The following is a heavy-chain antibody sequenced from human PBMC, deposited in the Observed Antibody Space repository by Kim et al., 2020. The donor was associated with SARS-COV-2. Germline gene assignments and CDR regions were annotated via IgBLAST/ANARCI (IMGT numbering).Heavy chain of an antibody. Sequence: SETLSLTCAVSGGSISSGGYSWSWIRQPPGKGLEWIGYIYHSGSTYYNPSLKSRVTISVDRSKNQFSLKLSSVTAADTAVYYCARGSGYDLRDFDYWGQGTLVTVSS. CDR1: GGSISSGGYS. CDR3: ARGSGYDLRDFDY. V-gene: IGHV4-30-2*01. D-gene: IGHD5-12*01. J-gene: IGHJ4*02. CDR2: IYHSGST.